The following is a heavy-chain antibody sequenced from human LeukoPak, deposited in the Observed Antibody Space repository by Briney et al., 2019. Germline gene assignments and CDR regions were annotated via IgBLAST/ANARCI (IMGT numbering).Heavy chain of an antibody. V-gene: IGHV3-7*01. CDR2: INPDASVT. D-gene: IGHD6-13*01. CDR3: ATHPQSAGYHWFDP. Sequence: GGPLRLSCAASGFIFNTNWISWVRQAPGKGLEWVANINPDASVTHYVDSVKGRFTISRDNGKNSGYLQMNSLRAEDSAVYFCATHPQSAGYHWFDPRGQGTLVTVAS. J-gene: IGHJ5*02. CDR1: GFIFNTNW.